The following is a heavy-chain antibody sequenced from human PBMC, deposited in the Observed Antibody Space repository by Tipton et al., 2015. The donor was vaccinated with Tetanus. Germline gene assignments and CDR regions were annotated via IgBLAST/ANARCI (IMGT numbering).Heavy chain of an antibody. V-gene: IGHV3-9*01. Sequence: SLRLSCAASGFTFDDYAMHWVRQAPGKGLEWVSGISWNSGSIGYADSVKGRFTISRDNAKNSLYLQMNSLRAEDTALYYCAKDMYSAAMAPTYNWFDPWGQGTLVTVSS. CDR2: ISWNSGSI. D-gene: IGHD5-18*01. J-gene: IGHJ5*02. CDR3: AKDMYSAAMAPTYNWFDP. CDR1: GFTFDDYA.